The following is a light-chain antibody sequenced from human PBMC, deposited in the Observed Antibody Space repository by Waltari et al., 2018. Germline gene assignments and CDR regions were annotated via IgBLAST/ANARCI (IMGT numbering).Light chain of an antibody. V-gene: IGLV3-1*01. CDR1: NLGRNN. J-gene: IGLJ2*01. CDR2: QHN. Sequence: SYELTQPTSVSVSPGQTATITCSGHNLGRNNVLCYLLKSGQPPLLVIDQHNKRPSGIPERFSGSNSGNAATLTVSGTQSVDEADYYCQAWDTSAAVVFGGGTKLTVL. CDR3: QAWDTSAAVV.